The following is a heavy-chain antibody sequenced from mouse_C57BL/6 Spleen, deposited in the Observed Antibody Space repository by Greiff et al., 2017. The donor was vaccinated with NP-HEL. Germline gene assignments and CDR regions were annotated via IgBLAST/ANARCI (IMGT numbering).Heavy chain of an antibody. V-gene: IGHV2-6*03. J-gene: IGHJ1*03. CDR2: IWSDGST. CDR1: GFSLTSYG. D-gene: IGHD1-1*01. CDR3: ARSDTTVGHWYFDV. Sequence: VKVVESGPGLVAPSQSLSITCTVSGFSLTSYGVHWVRQPPGKGLEWLVVIWSDGSTTYNSALKSRLSISKDNSKRQVFLKMNSLQTDDTAMYYCARSDTTVGHWYFDVWGTGTTVTVSS.